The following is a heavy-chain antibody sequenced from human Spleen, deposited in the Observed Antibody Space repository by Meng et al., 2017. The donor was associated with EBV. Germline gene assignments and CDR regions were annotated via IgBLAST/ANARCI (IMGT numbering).Heavy chain of an antibody. CDR3: AKFALYGYYYFEY. CDR1: CYSINSGGYY. D-gene: IGHD3-16*02. V-gene: IGHV4-30-4*01. CDR2: IYYSGTT. Sequence: QVLRQRSGVGLVKPSPALHLTCAFSCYSINSGGYYCRWTRQPPGKGLEWIGDIYYSGTTSYNPSLKRRVTISVDTSKNQFSLKLSSVTAADTAVYYCAKFALYGYYYFEYWGQGTLVTVSS. J-gene: IGHJ4*02.